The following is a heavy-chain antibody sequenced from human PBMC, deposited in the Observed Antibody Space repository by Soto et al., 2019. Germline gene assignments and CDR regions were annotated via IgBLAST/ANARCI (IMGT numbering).Heavy chain of an antibody. CDR2: ISGSGGST. Sequence: EVQLLESGGGLVQPGGCLRLSCEASGFTFSNYAVTWVRQAPGKGLEWVSTISGSGGSTYYADSVKGRFTISRDNSKNTLYLQMNSLRAEDTAVYYCAKDQGSSWYEIDYWGQGTLVTVSS. V-gene: IGHV3-23*01. D-gene: IGHD6-13*01. CDR1: GFTFSNYA. J-gene: IGHJ4*02. CDR3: AKDQGSSWYEIDY.